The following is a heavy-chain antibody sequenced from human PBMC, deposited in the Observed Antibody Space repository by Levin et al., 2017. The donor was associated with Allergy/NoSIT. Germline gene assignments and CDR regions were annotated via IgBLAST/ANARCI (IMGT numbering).Heavy chain of an antibody. CDR1: GGSISSYY. Sequence: PSQTLSLTYTISGGSISSYYWSWFRQSPGKRLEWLGYINYSGSTYYNPSLKSRVTISVDTPNNQFSLKLKSVTAADTAVYYCARHSSGYFQSDYWGQGVLVTVSS. J-gene: IGHJ4*02. CDR2: INYSGST. V-gene: IGHV4-59*01. D-gene: IGHD3-22*01. CDR3: ARHSSGYFQSDY.